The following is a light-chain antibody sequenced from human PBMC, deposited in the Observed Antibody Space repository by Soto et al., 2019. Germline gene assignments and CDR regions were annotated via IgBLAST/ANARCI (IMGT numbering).Light chain of an antibody. V-gene: IGKV3-11*01. J-gene: IGKJ2*01. CDR1: QSVSSY. CDR3: QQRSNWPPKYT. Sequence: EIVLTQSPATLSLSPGERATLSCRASQSVSSYLAWYQQKPVQAPRLLIYDASNRATGIPARFSGSGSGTDFTLTISSLEPEDFAVYYCQQRSNWPPKYTFGQGTKLEIK. CDR2: DAS.